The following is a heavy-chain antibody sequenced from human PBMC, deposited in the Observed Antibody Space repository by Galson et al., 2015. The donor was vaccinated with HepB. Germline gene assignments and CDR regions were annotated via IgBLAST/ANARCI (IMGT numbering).Heavy chain of an antibody. CDR3: AKDRGGDHYDSSGNDDAFEI. CDR1: GFTFSIYW. V-gene: IGHV3-7*01. J-gene: IGHJ3*02. D-gene: IGHD3-22*01. CDR2: IQPDGSEK. Sequence: SLRLSCAASGFTFSIYWMSWVRQAPGKGLEWVANIQPDGSEKYYMDSMKGRFTISGDNSKNTLYLQMSSLRAEDTAVYYCAKDRGGDHYDSSGNDDAFEIWGQGTMVSVSS.